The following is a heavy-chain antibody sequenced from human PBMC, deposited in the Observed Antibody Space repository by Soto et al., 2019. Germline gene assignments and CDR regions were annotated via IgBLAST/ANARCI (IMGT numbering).Heavy chain of an antibody. CDR2: ISSSGSTI. V-gene: IGHV3-11*01. Sequence: GGSLRLSCPASGFTSSEYYMSWRRQAPGQGLEWVSYISSSGSTIYYADSVKGRFTISRDNAKNSLYLQMNSLRAEDTAVYYCARENIVLMVYAINGMDVWGQGTTVTVPS. CDR1: GFTSSEYY. J-gene: IGHJ6*02. CDR3: ARENIVLMVYAINGMDV. D-gene: IGHD2-8*01.